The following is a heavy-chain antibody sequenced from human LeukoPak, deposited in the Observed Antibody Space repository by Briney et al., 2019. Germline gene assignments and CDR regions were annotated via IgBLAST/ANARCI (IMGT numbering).Heavy chain of an antibody. CDR2: ISGSGDST. CDR3: AKDYSGSYYYFDY. V-gene: IGHV3-23*01. CDR1: GFTFSNCA. J-gene: IGHJ4*02. D-gene: IGHD1-26*01. Sequence: GGSLRLSCAASGFTFSNCAMSWVRQAPGKGLEWVSTISGSGDSTYYADSVKGRFTISRDNSKNTLYLQMNSPGAEDTAVYYCAKDYSGSYYYFDYWGQGTLVTVSS.